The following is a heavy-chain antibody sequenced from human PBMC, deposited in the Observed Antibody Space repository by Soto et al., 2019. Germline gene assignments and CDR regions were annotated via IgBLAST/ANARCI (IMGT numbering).Heavy chain of an antibody. Sequence: SETLSLTCTVSGGSISSGGYYWSWIRQHPGKGLEWIGYIYYSGSTYYNPSLKSRVTISVDTSKNQFSLKLSSVTAADTAVYYCARRTTVTHVLFDYWGQGTLVTVSS. V-gene: IGHV4-31*03. CDR1: GGSISSGGYY. J-gene: IGHJ4*02. CDR2: IYYSGST. D-gene: IGHD4-17*01. CDR3: ARRTTVTHVLFDY.